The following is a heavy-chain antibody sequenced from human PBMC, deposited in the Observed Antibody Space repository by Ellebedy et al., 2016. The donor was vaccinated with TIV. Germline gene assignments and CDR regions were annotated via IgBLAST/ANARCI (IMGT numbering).Heavy chain of an antibody. D-gene: IGHD5-24*01. CDR2: ISNTGSRT. Sequence: GESLKISCAASGFTFSSYAMSWVRQAPGKGLELVSTISNTGSRTYYADSVEGRFIISRDNSKKTLYLQMNSLRAEDTAVYYCAKDAREKAKISWEHDYWGQGTLVTVSS. V-gene: IGHV3-23*01. CDR1: GFTFSSYA. CDR3: AKDAREKAKISWEHDY. J-gene: IGHJ4*02.